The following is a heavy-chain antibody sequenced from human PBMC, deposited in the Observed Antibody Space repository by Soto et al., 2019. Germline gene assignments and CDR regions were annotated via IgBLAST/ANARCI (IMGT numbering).Heavy chain of an antibody. V-gene: IGHV1-69*08. Sequence: QVQLVQSGAEVKKPGSSVRVSCKASGTIFSSDTISWVRQAPGQGREWMGRIIPILGETNSAQKFQGRVTLTADKSTNTAYMELNSLRLEDTALYYCARGLGGRMDDWGQGTTVTVSS. D-gene: IGHD3-16*01. J-gene: IGHJ6*02. CDR2: IIPILGET. CDR3: ARGLGGRMDD. CDR1: GTIFSSDT.